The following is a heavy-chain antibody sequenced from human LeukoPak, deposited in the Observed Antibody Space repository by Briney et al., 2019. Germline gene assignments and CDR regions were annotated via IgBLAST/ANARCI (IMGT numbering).Heavy chain of an antibody. V-gene: IGHV3-33*01. J-gene: IGHJ4*02. CDR2: IWSDGSDK. CDR1: GFTFSSYG. Sequence: GGSLRLSCAASGFTFSSYGMHWVRQAPGKGLEWVAVIWSDGSDKYYADSVKGRFTISRDNSKNTLYLQMNSLRAEDTAVYYCARVYSTNYAYFDYWGRGTLVTVSS. D-gene: IGHD4-11*01. CDR3: ARVYSTNYAYFDY.